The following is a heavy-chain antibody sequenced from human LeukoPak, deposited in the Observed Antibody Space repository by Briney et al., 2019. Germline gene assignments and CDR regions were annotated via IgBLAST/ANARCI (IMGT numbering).Heavy chain of an antibody. CDR3: ARENNSGWYRKAAFDY. V-gene: IGHV1-2*02. D-gene: IGHD6-19*01. J-gene: IGHJ4*02. Sequence: ASVKVSCKASGYTFTGYYIHWVRQAPGQGLEWMGWINPNGGGTNYAQKFQGRVTLTRDTSISTAYMEVNSLESDDTAGYYCARENNSGWYRKAAFDYWGQGTLVTVTS. CDR1: GYTFTGYY. CDR2: INPNGGGT.